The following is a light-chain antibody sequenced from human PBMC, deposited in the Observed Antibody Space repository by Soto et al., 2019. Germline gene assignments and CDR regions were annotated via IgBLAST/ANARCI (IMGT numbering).Light chain of an antibody. J-gene: IGKJ1*01. CDR2: EAS. Sequence: EIVLTQSPATLSLSPGERATLSCRASQSISSYLAWYQQKPGQAPRLLIYEASKRATGIPARFSGSGYGTDFTLTINSLEPEDFAVYYCQQRSNWPPTFGQGTKVDIK. CDR3: QQRSNWPPT. CDR1: QSISSY. V-gene: IGKV3-11*01.